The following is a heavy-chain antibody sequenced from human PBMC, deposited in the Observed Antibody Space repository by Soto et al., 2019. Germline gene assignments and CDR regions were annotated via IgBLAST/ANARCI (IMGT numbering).Heavy chain of an antibody. CDR2: ISGSGGST. J-gene: IGHJ6*04. CDR1: GFTFSSYA. D-gene: IGHD3-3*02. V-gene: IGHV3-23*01. CDR3: VNYRPFPDSYPCYGMDV. Sequence: PGVSLRLSCAASGFTFSSYAMSWVRQAPGKGLEWVSAISGSGGSTYYADSVKGRFTISRDNSKNTLYLQMNSLRAEDTAVYYSVNYRPFPDSYPCYGMDVWGKGTTVTVSS.